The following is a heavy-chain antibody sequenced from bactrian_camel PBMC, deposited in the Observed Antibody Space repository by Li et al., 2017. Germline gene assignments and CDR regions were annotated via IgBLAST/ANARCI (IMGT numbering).Heavy chain of an antibody. D-gene: IGHD5*01. CDR1: LDSYSSYC. Sequence: VQLVESGGGSVQTGGSLKLSCAASLDSYSSYCMGWFRQTPGKEREGVARFDVDGVSGGRIHYADSVKGRFTISRDNTKNILYLQMNSLKSEDTALYYCAQNGGNWGGEYNSWGQGTQVTVS. CDR3: AQNGGNWGGEYNS. CDR2: FDVDGVSGGRI. V-gene: IGHV3S1*01. J-gene: IGHJ4*01.